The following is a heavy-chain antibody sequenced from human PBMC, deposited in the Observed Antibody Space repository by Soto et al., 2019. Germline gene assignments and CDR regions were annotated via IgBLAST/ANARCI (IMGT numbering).Heavy chain of an antibody. CDR1: EFTFSNYW. V-gene: IGHV3-74*01. CDR2: IKGDESTT. CDR3: ARGVPGHYATDV. J-gene: IGHJ6*02. Sequence: EVQLVESGGGLVQPGGSLRLSCAASEFTFSNYWMHWVRQAPGKGLVWVSRIKGDESTTNYADSVKGRFTISRDNAKNTLYLQMNSVRAEDTGVYYCARGVPGHYATDVWGQGTTVTVS.